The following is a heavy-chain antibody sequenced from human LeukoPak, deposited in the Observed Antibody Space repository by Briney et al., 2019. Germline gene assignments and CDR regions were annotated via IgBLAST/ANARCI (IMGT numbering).Heavy chain of an antibody. CDR1: GYSFTSYW. V-gene: IGHV5-51*01. CDR3: ARQSGTYGFPDY. D-gene: IGHD1-26*01. Sequence: GESLKISCKSSGYSFTSYWIGWGRQMPGKGLVWMGSIYPGDSDTRYSPSFQGQVTISVDKSVTTAYLQWSSLKASDSAFYYCARQSGTYGFPDYWGQGTLVTVSS. J-gene: IGHJ4*02. CDR2: IYPGDSDT.